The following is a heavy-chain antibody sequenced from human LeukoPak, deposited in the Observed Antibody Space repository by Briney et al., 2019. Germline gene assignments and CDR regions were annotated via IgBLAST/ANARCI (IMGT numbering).Heavy chain of an antibody. CDR2: ISGAGGST. D-gene: IGHD4-17*01. J-gene: IGHJ4*02. CDR1: GFTFSSFA. V-gene: IGHV3-23*01. CDR3: AKGHSDYGTGFDL. Sequence: GGSLRLSCAAPGFTFSSFAMSWVRQAPGEGLESVSLISGAGGSTYYADSVKGRFTISRDNSKKTLYLQMNSLTADDTAVYYCAKGHSDYGTGFDLWGQGTLVTVSS.